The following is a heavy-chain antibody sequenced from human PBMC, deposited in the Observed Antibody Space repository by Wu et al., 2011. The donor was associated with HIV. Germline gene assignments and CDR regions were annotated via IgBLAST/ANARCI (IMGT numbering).Heavy chain of an antibody. Sequence: QVQLVQSGAEVKKPGSSVKVXCKASGGNFRSHAIKWVRQAPGQGLEWMGGIIHAQKFQGRVTIIADKSTTTAYMELSSLRSEDTAVYYCARDPFSPLGDSSGYYYNGMDVWGQGTTVTVSS. CDR1: GGNFRSHA. V-gene: IGHV1-69*06. CDR3: ARDPFSPLGDSSGYYYNGMDV. J-gene: IGHJ6*02. CDR2: II. D-gene: IGHD3-22*01.